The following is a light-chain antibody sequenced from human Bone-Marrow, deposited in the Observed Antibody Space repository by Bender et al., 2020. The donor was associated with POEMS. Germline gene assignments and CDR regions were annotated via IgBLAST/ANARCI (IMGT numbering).Light chain of an antibody. CDR3: SSYKGTHTFV. Sequence: QSALTQPPSVSGSPGQSVTISCTGASSDVGAYNLVSWFQQHPGKVPKLMIYDVSNRPSGVSNRFSGSKSGNTASLTISGLQAEDEADYYCSSYKGTHTFVFGGGTKVTVL. CDR2: DVS. J-gene: IGLJ3*02. CDR1: SSDVGAYNL. V-gene: IGLV2-14*03.